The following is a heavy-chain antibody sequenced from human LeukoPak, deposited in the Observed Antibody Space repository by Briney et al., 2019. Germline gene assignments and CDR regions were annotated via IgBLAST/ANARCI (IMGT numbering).Heavy chain of an antibody. V-gene: IGHV3-23*01. CDR3: AELGITMIGGV. D-gene: IGHD3-10*02. Sequence: GGSLRLSCAASGFTFSSSAMSWVRQAPGKGLEWVSSISGSGSGGSTYYADSVKGRFTISRDNAKNSLYLQMNSLRAEDAAVYYCAELGITMIGGVWGKGTTVTISS. CDR2: ISGSGSGGST. J-gene: IGHJ6*04. CDR1: GFTFSSSA.